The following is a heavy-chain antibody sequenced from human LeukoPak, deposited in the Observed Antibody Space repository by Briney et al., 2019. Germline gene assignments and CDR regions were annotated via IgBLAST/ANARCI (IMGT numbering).Heavy chain of an antibody. V-gene: IGHV1-8*01. Sequence: ASVKVSCKASGYTFTSYDINWVRQATGQGLEWMGWMSPNSGDTGYAQKFQGRVTMTRDTSISTAYMELSSLRSEDTAVYYCARAAVEMATITDFDYWGQGTLVTVSS. J-gene: IGHJ4*02. CDR3: ARAAVEMATITDFDY. CDR1: GYTFTSYD. D-gene: IGHD5-24*01. CDR2: MSPNSGDT.